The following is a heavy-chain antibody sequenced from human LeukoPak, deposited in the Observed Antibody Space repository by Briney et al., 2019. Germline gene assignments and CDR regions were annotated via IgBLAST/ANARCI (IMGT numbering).Heavy chain of an antibody. D-gene: IGHD3-3*01. J-gene: IGHJ4*02. CDR2: IFYSGST. Sequence: SETLSLTCTVSSGSISTSNYYWGWVRQPPGKALEWIGNIFYSGSTYYSPSLKSRVTISLDTSRNQFSLKLNSVTAADTAVYFCARGAEYYAIWRGYAGYSDYWGQGISVTVSS. CDR1: SGSISTSNYY. V-gene: IGHV4-39*07. CDR3: ARGAEYYAIWRGYAGYSDY.